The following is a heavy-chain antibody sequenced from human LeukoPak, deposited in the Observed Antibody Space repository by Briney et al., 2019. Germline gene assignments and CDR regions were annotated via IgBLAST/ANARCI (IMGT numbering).Heavy chain of an antibody. CDR3: GRDSFETDIDY. V-gene: IGHV3-23*01. J-gene: IGHJ4*02. D-gene: IGHD1-14*01. Sequence: PGGSLRLSCAASGFTFNNYAMSWVRQAPGKGLEWVSGVSGSGGRTNYVDSVKGRFTISRDNAKNSLYLQMNSLRAEDTAVYYCGRDSFETDIDYWGQGTLVTVSS. CDR2: VSGSGGRT. CDR1: GFTFNNYA.